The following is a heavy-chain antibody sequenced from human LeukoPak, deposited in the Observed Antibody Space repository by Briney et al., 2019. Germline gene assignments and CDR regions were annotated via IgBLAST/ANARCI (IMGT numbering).Heavy chain of an antibody. D-gene: IGHD3-22*01. CDR1: GYTFTSYG. CDR2: ISVYNGNT. Sequence: ASVKVSCKASGYTFTSYGISWVRQAPGQGLEWMGWISVYNGNTNYAQKFQGRVTMTTDTSTSTSYMELRSLRYDDTAVYYCERDSYYYDSSGYYQYYFDYWGQGTLVTVSS. CDR3: ERDSYYYDSSGYYQYYFDY. V-gene: IGHV1-18*01. J-gene: IGHJ4*02.